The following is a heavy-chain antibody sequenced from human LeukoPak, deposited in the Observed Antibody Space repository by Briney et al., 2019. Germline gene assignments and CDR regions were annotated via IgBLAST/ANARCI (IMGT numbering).Heavy chain of an antibody. CDR2: IYYSGRT. CDR3: AREGPNWFDP. V-gene: IGHV4-59*01. Sequence: SETLSLTCTVSGGSISSYYWSWIRQPPGKGLEWIGYIYYSGRTNYNPSLKSRVTISVDTSKNQFSLKLSSVTAADTAVYYCAREGPNWFDPWGQGTLVTVSS. J-gene: IGHJ5*02. CDR1: GGSISSYY.